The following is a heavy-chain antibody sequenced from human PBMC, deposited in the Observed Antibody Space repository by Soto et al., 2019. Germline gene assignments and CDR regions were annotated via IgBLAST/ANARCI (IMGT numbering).Heavy chain of an antibody. D-gene: IGHD3-22*01. V-gene: IGHV4-59*01. CDR3: ARGRTVRNYADDSSDYFYFFDY. CDR1: GDSISTFY. J-gene: IGHJ4*02. CDR2: VYYTGST. Sequence: SETLSLTCTVSGDSISTFYWGWMRQSPGKELEWIGYVYYTGSTNYNPSPKSRVTISVDRSKNQFSLKLTSANAADTAVYYCARGRTVRNYADDSSDYFYFFDYWGQGTQVTVS.